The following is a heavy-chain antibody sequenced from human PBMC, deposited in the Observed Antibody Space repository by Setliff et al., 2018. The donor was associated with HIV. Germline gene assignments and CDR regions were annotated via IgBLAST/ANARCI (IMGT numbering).Heavy chain of an antibody. D-gene: IGHD2-15*01. Sequence: SETLSLTCTVSGGSISSSSYYWGWIRQPPGKGLEWIGTIYYSGSTYYNPSLKSRVTISVDTSKNQFSLKLSSVTAADTAVYYCARGNCDGGTCFSGYHFDFWGQGKLVTVSS. J-gene: IGHJ4*02. CDR2: IYYSGST. CDR3: ARGNCDGGTCFSGYHFDF. V-gene: IGHV4-39*01. CDR1: GGSISSSSYY.